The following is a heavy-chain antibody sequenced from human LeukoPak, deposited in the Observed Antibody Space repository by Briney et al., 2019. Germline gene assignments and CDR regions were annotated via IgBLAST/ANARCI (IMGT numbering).Heavy chain of an antibody. CDR2: ISYDESYK. CDR3: ARVIRSDYYDSSGYYGGDAFDI. D-gene: IGHD3-22*01. CDR1: GFIFSSYG. V-gene: IGHV3-30*03. J-gene: IGHJ3*02. Sequence: GGSLRLSCAASGFIFSSYGMHWARQAPGKGLEWVAVISYDESYKYYADSVKGRFTISRDNAKNSLYLQMNSLRAEDTAVYYCARVIRSDYYDSSGYYGGDAFDIWGQGTMVTVSS.